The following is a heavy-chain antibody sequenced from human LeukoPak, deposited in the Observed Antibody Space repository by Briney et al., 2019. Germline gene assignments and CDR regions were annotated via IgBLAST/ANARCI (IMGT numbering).Heavy chain of an antibody. CDR1: GSDFSSHN. J-gene: IGHJ3*02. Sequence: GGSLRLSCAVSGSDFSSHNFHWVRQAPGKGLEWIAFIRGRSDTTYYADSVQGRFTISRDNAEDSVYLQMNSLRVEDTAVYYCARTYDFGIGPPGDAFDNWGQGTLVTVFS. CDR3: ARTYDFGIGPPGDAFDN. D-gene: IGHD3-3*01. V-gene: IGHV3-48*01. CDR2: IRGRSDTT.